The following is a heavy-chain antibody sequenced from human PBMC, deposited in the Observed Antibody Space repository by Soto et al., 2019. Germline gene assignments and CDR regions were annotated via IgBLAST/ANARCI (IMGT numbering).Heavy chain of an antibody. D-gene: IGHD2-15*01. J-gene: IGHJ4*02. V-gene: IGHV3-7*03. CDR3: AKKLGYCSGGSCYFDY. CDR1: GFTFSSYW. Sequence: PGGSLRLSCAASGFTFSSYWMIWVLQAPGKGLEWVANIKQDGSEKYYADSVKGQFTISRDNSKNTLYLQMNSLRAEDTAVYYCAKKLGYCSGGSCYFDYWGQGTLVTVSS. CDR2: IKQDGSEK.